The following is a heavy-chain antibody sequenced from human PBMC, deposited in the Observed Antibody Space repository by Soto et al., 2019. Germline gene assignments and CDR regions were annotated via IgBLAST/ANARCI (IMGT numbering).Heavy chain of an antibody. CDR2: ISASGSST. Sequence: GGSLRLSCAASGFTFSNCAMDWVRQAPGKGLEWVSSISASGSSTYYADSVKGRFTISRDNSKSTVYLQVNSLRAEDTAVYFCVSPGYSSGWYYFDYWGQGTLVTVSS. CDR1: GFTFSNCA. D-gene: IGHD6-19*01. V-gene: IGHV3-23*01. J-gene: IGHJ4*02. CDR3: VSPGYSSGWYYFDY.